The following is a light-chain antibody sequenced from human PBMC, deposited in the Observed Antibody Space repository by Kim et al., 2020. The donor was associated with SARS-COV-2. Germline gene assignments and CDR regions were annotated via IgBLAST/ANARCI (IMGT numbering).Light chain of an antibody. J-gene: IGKJ1*01. Sequence: SPGERATLSCRASQAVSSNYLAWYQQRPGQAPRLLIYGASTRATGIPDRFSASGSGTDFTLTISRLEPEDFAVYYCQQYGGSHWTFGQGTKVDIK. V-gene: IGKV3-20*01. CDR3: QQYGGSHWT. CDR1: QAVSSNY. CDR2: GAS.